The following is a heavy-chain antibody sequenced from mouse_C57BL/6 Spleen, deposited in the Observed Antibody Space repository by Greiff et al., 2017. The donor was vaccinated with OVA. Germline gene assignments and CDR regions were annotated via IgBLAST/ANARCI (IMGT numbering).Heavy chain of an antibody. J-gene: IGHJ1*03. CDR3: ARGDYYGSSCNCDV. V-gene: IGHV1-64*01. CDR2: IHPNSGST. Sequence: VQLQQPGAELVKPGASVKLSCKASGYTFTSYWMHWVKQRPGQGLEWIGMIHPNSGSTNYNEKFKSKATLTVDKSSSTAYMQLSSLTSEDSAVYYCARGDYYGSSCNCDVWGTGTTVTVSA. CDR1: GYTFTSYW. D-gene: IGHD1-1*01.